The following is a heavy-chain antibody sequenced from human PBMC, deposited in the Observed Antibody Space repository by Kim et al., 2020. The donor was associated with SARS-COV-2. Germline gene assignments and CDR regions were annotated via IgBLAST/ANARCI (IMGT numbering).Heavy chain of an antibody. D-gene: IGHD6-13*01. J-gene: IGHJ6*02. Sequence: NPSRKGRVTIAVDTSKNQFSGKLSCVTAADTAVYYCARHDTVDSAGGMDVWGQGTTVTVSS. CDR3: ARHDTVDSAGGMDV. V-gene: IGHV4-39*01.